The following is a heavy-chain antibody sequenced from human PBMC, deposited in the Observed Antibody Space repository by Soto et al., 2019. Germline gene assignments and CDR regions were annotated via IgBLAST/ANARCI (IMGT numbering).Heavy chain of an antibody. J-gene: IGHJ6*02. CDR2: IYHSGST. D-gene: IGHD3-3*01. CDR1: GYSISSGYY. V-gene: IGHV4-38-2*02. Sequence: SETLSLTCAVSGYSISSGYYWGWIRQPPGKGLEWIGSIYHSGSTYYNPSLKSRVTISVDTSKNQFSLKLSSVTAADTAAYYCARDSAIFGVDDAYGMDVWGQGTTVTVS. CDR3: ARDSAIFGVDDAYGMDV.